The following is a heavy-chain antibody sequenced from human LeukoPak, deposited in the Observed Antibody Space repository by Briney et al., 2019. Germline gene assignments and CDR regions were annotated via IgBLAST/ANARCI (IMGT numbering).Heavy chain of an antibody. J-gene: IGHJ4*02. CDR2: SGWTGIGT. Sequence: GGSLRLSCAVSGFTFNDYALHWVRQVPEKGLEWLSFSGWTGIGTDYVDSVKGRFTISRDDSKNSLYLEMNSLRSEDTALYYCVRSRAASLGYFDSWGQGTLVTVSS. D-gene: IGHD7-27*01. CDR3: VRSRAASLGYFDS. V-gene: IGHV3-43D*03. CDR1: GFTFNDYA.